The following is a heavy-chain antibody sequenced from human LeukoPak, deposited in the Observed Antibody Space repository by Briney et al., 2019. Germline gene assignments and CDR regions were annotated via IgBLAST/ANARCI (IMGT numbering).Heavy chain of an antibody. D-gene: IGHD1-26*01. CDR3: AKGTVNHLGGLDY. V-gene: IGHV3-23*01. CDR2: VSETGDGT. CDR1: GFSFSSYA. J-gene: IGHJ4*02. Sequence: GGSLRLSCAVSGFSFSSYAMSWVRQAPGKGLEWVSTVSETGDGTYYADSVKGRFIISRDNSKNTFYLQMDSLRADDTAMYYCAKGTVNHLGGLDYWGQGTLVTVSS.